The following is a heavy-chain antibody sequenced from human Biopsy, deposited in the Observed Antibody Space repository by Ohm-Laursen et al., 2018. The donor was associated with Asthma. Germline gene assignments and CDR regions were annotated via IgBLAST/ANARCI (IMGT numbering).Heavy chain of an antibody. CDR1: GGSISNSNYY. CDR3: ARGVDRVTGLLDHFDS. D-gene: IGHD2-21*02. V-gene: IGHV4-39*07. CDR2: LHYSGSPYYT. Sequence: SETLSLTCTVSGGSISNSNYYWGWIRQSPGKGLEWIGSLHYSGSPYYTFYNPSLESRVTISLDASKNQFSLKLTSVTAADTAVHYCARGVDRVTGLLDHFDSWGQGTLVTVSS. J-gene: IGHJ4*02.